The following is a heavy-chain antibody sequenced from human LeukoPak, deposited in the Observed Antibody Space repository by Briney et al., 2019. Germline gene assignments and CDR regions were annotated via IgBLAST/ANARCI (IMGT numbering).Heavy chain of an antibody. CDR1: GYTFTGYY. Sequence: ASVKVSCKASGYTFTGYYMHWVRQAPGQGLEWMGWINPNSGGTNYAQKFQGRVTMTRDTSISTAYMELSRLRSDDTAVYYCARTGYSSSWYFGTSFAWAYWGQGTLVTVSS. J-gene: IGHJ4*02. D-gene: IGHD6-13*01. CDR3: ARTGYSSSWYFGTSFAWAY. V-gene: IGHV1-2*02. CDR2: INPNSGGT.